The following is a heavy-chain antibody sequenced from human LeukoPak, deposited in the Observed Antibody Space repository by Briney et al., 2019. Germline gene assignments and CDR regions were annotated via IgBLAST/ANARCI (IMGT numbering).Heavy chain of an antibody. D-gene: IGHD5-12*01. Sequence: GGSLRLSCAASGFTFDDYGMSWVRQAPGKGLEWVSGINWNGGTTGYVDSVKGRFTISRDNAKNSLYLQMNSLRAEDTAVYYCAARISGYVYYYMDVWGKGTTVTVSS. V-gene: IGHV3-20*04. CDR3: AARISGYVYYYMDV. CDR1: GFTFDDYG. CDR2: INWNGGTT. J-gene: IGHJ6*03.